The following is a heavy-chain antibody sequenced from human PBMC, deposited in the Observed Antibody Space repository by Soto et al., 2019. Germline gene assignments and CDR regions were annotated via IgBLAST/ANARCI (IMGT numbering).Heavy chain of an antibody. D-gene: IGHD5-12*01. J-gene: IGHJ4*02. CDR3: ARGLGRHGYNPDYFDY. CDR1: GGSISSYY. V-gene: IGHV4-59*01. CDR2: IYYSGST. Sequence: SETLSLTCTVSGGSISSYYWSWIRQPPGKGLEWIGYIYYSGSTNYNPSLKSRVTISVDTSKNQFSLKLSSVTAADTAVYYCARGLGRHGYNPDYFDYWGQGTLVTVSS.